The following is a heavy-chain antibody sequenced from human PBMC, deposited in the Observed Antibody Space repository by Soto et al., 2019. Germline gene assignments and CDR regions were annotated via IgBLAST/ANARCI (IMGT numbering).Heavy chain of an antibody. Sequence: LSLTCAASGFTFSSYAMSWVRQAPGKGLEWVSAISGSGGSTYYADSVKGRFTISRDNSKNTLYLQMNSLRAEDTAVYYCAKDLLRYYYGSGSSYNWFDPWGQGTLVTVSS. CDR1: GFTFSSYA. J-gene: IGHJ5*02. V-gene: IGHV3-23*01. CDR2: ISGSGGST. CDR3: AKDLLRYYYGSGSSYNWFDP. D-gene: IGHD3-10*01.